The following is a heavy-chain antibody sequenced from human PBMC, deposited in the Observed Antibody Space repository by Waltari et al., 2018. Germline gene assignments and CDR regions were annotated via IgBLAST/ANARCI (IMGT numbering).Heavy chain of an antibody. CDR3: ARTGARWLQFAAFDI. Sequence: EVLLVESGGGLVQTGGSLRLSCAASRFTFSNYWMNWVRQAAGKGLDWVDHINQDGSEEYYVDSGKGRFTISRDNAKNSLYLEMKPLRAEDTASYYCARTGARWLQFAAFDIWGQGTMVTVSS. J-gene: IGHJ3*02. CDR2: INQDGSEE. V-gene: IGHV3-7*01. D-gene: IGHD5-12*01. CDR1: RFTFSNYW.